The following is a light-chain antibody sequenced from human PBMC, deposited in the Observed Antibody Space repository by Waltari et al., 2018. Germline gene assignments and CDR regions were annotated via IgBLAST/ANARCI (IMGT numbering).Light chain of an antibody. Sequence: AIRMTQSPSSFSASTVDRVTITCRANEGITSYLAWYQQKPVKAPKLLIYAASTLHSGVPSRFSGSGSGTDFTLTISCLQSEDFATYYCQQYFSYPLTFGGGTKVEIK. CDR2: AAS. V-gene: IGKV1-8*01. CDR1: EGITSY. CDR3: QQYFSYPLT. J-gene: IGKJ4*01.